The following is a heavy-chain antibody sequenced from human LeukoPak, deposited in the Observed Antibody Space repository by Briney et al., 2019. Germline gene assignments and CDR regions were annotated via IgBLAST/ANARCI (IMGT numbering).Heavy chain of an antibody. CDR1: GFTFSNYW. CDR2: ISYDGSNK. Sequence: GGSLSLSCAASGFTFSNYWMSWVRQAPGKGLEWVAVISYDGSNKYYADSVKGRFTISRDNSKNTLYLQMNSLRAEDTAVYYCAKDADAFDIWGQGTMVTVSS. J-gene: IGHJ3*02. V-gene: IGHV3-30*18. CDR3: AKDADAFDI.